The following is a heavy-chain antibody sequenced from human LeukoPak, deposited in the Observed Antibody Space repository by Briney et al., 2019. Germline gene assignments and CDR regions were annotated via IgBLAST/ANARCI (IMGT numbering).Heavy chain of an antibody. D-gene: IGHD4-17*01. Sequence: SETLSLTCTVSGGSISSGGYYWSWIRQPPGKGLEWIGYIYYSGSTYYNPSLKSRVTISVDTSKNQFSLKLSSVTAADTAVYYCARDRGDYGDFGKYWYFDLWGRGTLVTVSS. CDR1: GGSISSGGYY. V-gene: IGHV4-31*03. CDR2: IYYSGST. CDR3: ARDRGDYGDFGKYWYFDL. J-gene: IGHJ2*01.